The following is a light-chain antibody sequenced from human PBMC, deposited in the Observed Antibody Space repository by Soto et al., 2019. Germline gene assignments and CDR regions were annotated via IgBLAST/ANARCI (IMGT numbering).Light chain of an antibody. V-gene: IGKV1-27*01. CDR1: QGISNF. CDR2: AAS. CDR3: QKYTSAPRT. Sequence: DIPMTQSPPSLSSSVGDSVTITCRASQGISNFLDWYQHKPGKAPKLLISAASTLQSGVSSRFSGSGSGTDFTLTISSLQPEDVATYYFQKYTSAPRTFGQGTKVEIK. J-gene: IGKJ1*01.